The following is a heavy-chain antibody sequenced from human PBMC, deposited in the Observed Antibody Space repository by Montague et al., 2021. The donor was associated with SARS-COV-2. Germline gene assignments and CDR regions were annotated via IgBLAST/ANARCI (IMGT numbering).Heavy chain of an antibody. J-gene: IGHJ3*01. CDR1: GGPILGFY. CDR2: VYYTGRA. V-gene: IGHV4-59*12. CDR3: ARLFLPSRELDV. Sequence: SETLSLTCTVSGGPILGFYWNWIRQTPGKGLEWIGYVYYTGRADYNPSLESRITISVDSSKRQFSLSLRSVTAADTAAYYCARLFLPSRELDVWGQGTMVTVSS. D-gene: IGHD2/OR15-2a*01.